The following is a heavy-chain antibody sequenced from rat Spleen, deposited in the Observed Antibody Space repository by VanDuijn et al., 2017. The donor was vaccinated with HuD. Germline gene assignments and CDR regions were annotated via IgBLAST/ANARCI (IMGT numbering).Heavy chain of an antibody. V-gene: IGHV2-47*01. CDR3: ARSAKYYYDGSYYYVHFDY. CDR2: IWIGGNT. CDR1: GLSLTSHS. D-gene: IGHD1-12*02. Sequence: QVQLKESGPGLVQPSQTLSLTCTVSGLSLTSHSVSWIRQPPGKGLEWMGAIWIGGNTDYNSALKSRLSISRDTSKSQVLLKMNSLRQEDSAMYFCARSAKYYYDGSYYYVHFDYWGQGVMVTVSS. J-gene: IGHJ2*01.